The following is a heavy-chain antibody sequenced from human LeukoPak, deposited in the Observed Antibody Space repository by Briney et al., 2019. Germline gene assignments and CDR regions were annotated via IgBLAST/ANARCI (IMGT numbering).Heavy chain of an antibody. CDR3: ARDETHFYGSGSSNWFDP. V-gene: IGHV4-59*12. CDR1: GGSISGYY. J-gene: IGHJ5*02. CDR2: IYYSGTT. D-gene: IGHD3-10*01. Sequence: PSETLSLTCSASGGSISGYYWSWIRQPPGKGLEWIGYIYYSGTTIYNPFLKSRLTISLDTSKNQFSLNLSSVTAADTAVYYCARDETHFYGSGSSNWFDPWGQGILVTVSS.